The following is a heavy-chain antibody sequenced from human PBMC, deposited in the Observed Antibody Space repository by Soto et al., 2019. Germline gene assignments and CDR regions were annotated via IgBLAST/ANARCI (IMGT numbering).Heavy chain of an antibody. Sequence: ASVKFSCKASGYTFTSYGISWVRQAPGQGLECMGWISAYNGNTNYAQKLQGRVTMTTXTXXSXXXMXLXXLRXDXTAVYYCARQVDSTMVPDYWGQGTLVTVSS. CDR1: GYTFTSYG. J-gene: IGHJ4*02. D-gene: IGHD5-18*01. CDR3: ARQVDSTMVPDY. CDR2: ISAYNGNT. V-gene: IGHV1-18*04.